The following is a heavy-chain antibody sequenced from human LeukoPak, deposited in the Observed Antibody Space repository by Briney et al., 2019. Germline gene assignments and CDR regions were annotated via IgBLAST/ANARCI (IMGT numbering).Heavy chain of an antibody. CDR3: ARFPQPGTTSLFYHYMDV. V-gene: IGHV1-18*04. Sequence: ASVKVSCKASGYTFSDYGINWVRPAPGQGLEWMGWISGHNGHTNYAQRFQARVTMTTDTSTSTAYMVLRSLRSDDTAVYFCARFPQPGTTSLFYHYMDVWGKGTTVTVSS. J-gene: IGHJ6*03. D-gene: IGHD1-7*01. CDR2: ISGHNGHT. CDR1: GYTFSDYG.